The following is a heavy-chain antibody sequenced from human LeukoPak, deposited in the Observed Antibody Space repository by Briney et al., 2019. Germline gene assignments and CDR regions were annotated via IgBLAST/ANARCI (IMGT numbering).Heavy chain of an antibody. CDR2: INSDGSNT. Sequence: GGSLRLSCAASGFTFSSYWMHWVRQVPGQGLVWVSRINSDGSNTRYVDSVKGRFTISRDNAKNTLYLQMNSLRAEDTAVYYCARDLELVYYDSSGYDYWSQGTLVIVSS. D-gene: IGHD3-22*01. V-gene: IGHV3-74*01. CDR3: ARDLELVYYDSSGYDY. CDR1: GFTFSSYW. J-gene: IGHJ4*02.